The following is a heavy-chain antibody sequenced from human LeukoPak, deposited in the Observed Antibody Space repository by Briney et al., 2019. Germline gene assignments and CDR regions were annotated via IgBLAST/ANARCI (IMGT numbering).Heavy chain of an antibody. J-gene: IGHJ4*02. CDR3: ARGRDGYNFSPDYFDY. Sequence: GGSLRLSCAASGFTFSDYYMSWLRQAPGKGLEWVSYISSSGSTIYYADSVKGRFTISRDNAKNSLYLQMNSLRAEDTAVYYSARGRDGYNFSPDYFDYWGQGTLVTVSS. CDR1: GFTFSDYY. V-gene: IGHV3-11*01. CDR2: ISSSGSTI. D-gene: IGHD5-24*01.